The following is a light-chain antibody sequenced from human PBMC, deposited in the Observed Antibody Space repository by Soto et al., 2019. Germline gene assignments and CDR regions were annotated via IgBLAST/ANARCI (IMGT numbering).Light chain of an antibody. CDR2: GAS. CDR3: QQYRSSPT. CDR1: QSVSSSY. Sequence: EIVLTQSPGTLSLPPGERATLSCRASQSVSSSYLAWYQQKPGRAPRLLIYGASSRATGIADRFSGSGSGTDFTLTISRLEPEDFAVYYCQQYRSSPTFGQGTKVEIK. J-gene: IGKJ1*01. V-gene: IGKV3-20*01.